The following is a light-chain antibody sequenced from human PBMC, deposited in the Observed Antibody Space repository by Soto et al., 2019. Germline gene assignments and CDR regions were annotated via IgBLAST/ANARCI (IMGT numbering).Light chain of an antibody. CDR2: DNN. V-gene: IGLV1-51*01. Sequence: QSVLTQPPSVSAAPGQKVTISCSGSSSNIGNSDVSWYQHRPGTAPKLLIYDNNKRPSGIPDRFSGSKSGTSATLGITGLQTGDEADYYCGTWDSSLSAEVFGPGTKLTVL. CDR3: GTWDSSLSAEV. CDR1: SSNIGNSD. J-gene: IGLJ1*01.